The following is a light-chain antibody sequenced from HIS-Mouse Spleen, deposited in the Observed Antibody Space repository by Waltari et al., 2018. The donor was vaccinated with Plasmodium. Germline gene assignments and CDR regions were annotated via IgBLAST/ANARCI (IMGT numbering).Light chain of an antibody. CDR2: LNSDGSH. CDR3: QTWGTGMGV. V-gene: IGLV4-69*01. CDR1: SRHSSYA. J-gene: IGLJ2*01. Sequence: QLVLTQSPSASASLGASVTLTCTLSSRHSSYAIAWPQQQPEKGPRYLMKLNSDGSHSKGDGIPDRFSGSSSGAERYLTISSLQSEDEADYYCQTWGTGMGVFGGGTKLTVL.